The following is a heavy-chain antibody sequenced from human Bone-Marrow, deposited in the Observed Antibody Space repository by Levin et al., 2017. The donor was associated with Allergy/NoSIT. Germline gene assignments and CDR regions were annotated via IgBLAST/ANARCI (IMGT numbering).Heavy chain of an antibody. CDR1: GFTFSRNG. D-gene: IGHD3-3*01. J-gene: IGHJ6*02. CDR3: AKEVAIFGRPGDRGFDYYGLDV. CDR2: ISYDESKK. Sequence: GESLKISCAASGFTFSRNGMHWVRQSPGKGLEWVAVISYDESKKFYADSVKGRFTISRDNSKSMLYLEMNSLRPEDTAVYYCAKEVAIFGRPGDRGFDYYGLDVWGQGTTVTVSS. V-gene: IGHV3-30*18.